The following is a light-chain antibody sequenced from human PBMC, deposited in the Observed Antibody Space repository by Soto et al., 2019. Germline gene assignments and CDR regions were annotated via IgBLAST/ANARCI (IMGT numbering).Light chain of an antibody. CDR1: QTVSSSS. V-gene: IGKV3-20*01. CDR2: DAS. Sequence: EIVLAQSPGTLSLSPGESATLSCRASQTVSSSSLAWYLQKPGQAPRLLIYDASRRASGIPDRFSAGGSGTDFTFTISRLEPEDFAVYYCQQYGSSPVTFGQGTKVEIK. CDR3: QQYGSSPVT. J-gene: IGKJ2*01.